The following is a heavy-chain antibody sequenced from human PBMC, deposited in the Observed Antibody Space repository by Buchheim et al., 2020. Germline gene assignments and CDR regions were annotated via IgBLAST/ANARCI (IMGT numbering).Heavy chain of an antibody. Sequence: EVQLLESGGGLVQPGGSLRLACAASGFTFSSYGMSWVRQAPGKGLEWVSYISGSCDRTYNADSFKGRFTISRDNSQNTLYLQMNSLRAEDTAVYYCAKRAYDSYYGMDVWGHGTT. CDR2: ISGSCDRT. D-gene: IGHD3-3*01. V-gene: IGHV3-23*01. CDR3: AKRAYDSYYGMDV. CDR1: GFTFSSYG. J-gene: IGHJ6*02.